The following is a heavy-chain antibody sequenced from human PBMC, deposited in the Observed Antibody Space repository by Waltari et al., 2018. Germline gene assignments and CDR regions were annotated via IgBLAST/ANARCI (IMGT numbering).Heavy chain of an antibody. D-gene: IGHD3-16*01. Sequence: QVQLVESGGGVVQPGRSLRLSCAASGFPFSSSGMHWVRQAPSKGLEGVAAVWYEGRKKYYAGPVKVRFTISRDNSKDTRYLQMNSLRAEDTAVYYCAGGDGSFDYWGQGTLVTVSS. CDR1: GFPFSSSG. J-gene: IGHJ4*02. CDR3: AGGDGSFDY. CDR2: VWYEGRKK. V-gene: IGHV3-33*01.